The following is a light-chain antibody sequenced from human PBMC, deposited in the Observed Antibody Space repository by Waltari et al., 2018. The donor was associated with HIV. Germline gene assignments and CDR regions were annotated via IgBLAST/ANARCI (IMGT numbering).Light chain of an antibody. CDR3: MQALQTPTT. Sequence: EIVMTQSPLSLPVTPGEPASISCRSSQSLLHSNGYKYMDWYLQKPGQSPQLLIYLGSNRASGVPDRFSGSGSGTDVTLKISRVEAEDVGVYYCMQALQTPTTFGQGTRLDIK. CDR1: QSLLHSNGYKY. V-gene: IGKV2-28*01. J-gene: IGKJ5*01. CDR2: LGS.